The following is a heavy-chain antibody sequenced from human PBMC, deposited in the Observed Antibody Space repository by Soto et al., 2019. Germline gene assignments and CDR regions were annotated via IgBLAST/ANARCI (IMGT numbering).Heavy chain of an antibody. CDR3: ARGRPIRFDP. V-gene: IGHV4-30-2*01. Sequence: SETLSLTCTVSGGSISSYSWSWIRQPPGKGLEWIGYIYHSGSTYYNPSLKSRVTISVDRSKNQFSLKLSSVTAADTAVYYCARGRPIRFDPWGQGTLVTVSS. CDR1: GGSISSYS. CDR2: IYHSGST. J-gene: IGHJ5*02.